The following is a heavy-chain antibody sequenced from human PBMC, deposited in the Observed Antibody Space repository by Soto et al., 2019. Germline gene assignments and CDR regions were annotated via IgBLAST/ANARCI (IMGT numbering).Heavy chain of an antibody. V-gene: IGHV3-11*01. CDR1: GVTFSDYY. D-gene: IGHD6-19*01. J-gene: IGHJ4*02. Sequence: GGSLRLSCAASGVTFSDYYMIWIRQAPGKGLEWVSYISSSGSTIYYADSVKGRFTISRDNAKNSLYLQMNSLRAEDTAVYYCARAVSDSSGWYPSPFDYWGQGTLVTAPQ. CDR2: ISSSGSTI. CDR3: ARAVSDSSGWYPSPFDY.